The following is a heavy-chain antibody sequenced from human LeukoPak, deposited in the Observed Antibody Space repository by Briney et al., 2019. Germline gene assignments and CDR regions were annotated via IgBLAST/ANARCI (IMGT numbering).Heavy chain of an antibody. D-gene: IGHD2-21*02. CDR1: GLIFSKYW. Sequence: GGSLRLSCAASGLIFSKYWMTWVRQAPGKGLEWVSYIDSVDASRYYADSLKGRFTISRDNAKKTLFLQMNSLRVEDTAVYYCARVAGEGDSSYYYHMDVWGKGTTVTISS. V-gene: IGHV3-48*03. CDR3: ARVAGEGDSSYYYHMDV. CDR2: IDSVDASR. J-gene: IGHJ6*03.